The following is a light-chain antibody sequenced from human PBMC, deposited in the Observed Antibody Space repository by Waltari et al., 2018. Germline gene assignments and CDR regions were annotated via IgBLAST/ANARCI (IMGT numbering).Light chain of an antibody. J-gene: IGLJ1*01. CDR3: NSHTTVSSLV. CDR2: DVT. V-gene: IGLV2-14*03. CDR1: SSDIGAYNY. Sequence: QSALTQPASVSGSPGQSITISCTGTSSDIGAYNYVSWYQQHPGKAPKLLIYDVTYRPSGVSGRFSGSKSGNTASLTISGLQAEDEADYYCNSHTTVSSLVFGTGTKVTVL.